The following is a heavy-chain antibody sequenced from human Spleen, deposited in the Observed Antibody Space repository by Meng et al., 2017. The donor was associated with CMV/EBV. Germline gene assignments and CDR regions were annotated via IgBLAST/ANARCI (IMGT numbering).Heavy chain of an antibody. Sequence: GGSLRLSCAASGFTFSSYGMHWVRQAPGKGLEWVAFIRYDGSNKYYADSMKGRFTISRDNAKNSLYLQMNSLRAEDTAVYYCARVQPITGTKDDAFDIWGQGTMVTVSS. J-gene: IGHJ3*02. CDR3: ARVQPITGTKDDAFDI. CDR1: GFTFSSYG. D-gene: IGHD1-7*01. CDR2: IRYDGSNK. V-gene: IGHV3-30*02.